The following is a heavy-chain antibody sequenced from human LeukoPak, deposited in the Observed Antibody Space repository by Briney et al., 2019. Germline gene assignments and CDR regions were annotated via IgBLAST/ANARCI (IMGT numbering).Heavy chain of an antibody. CDR3: ARSTPPRSSSWYKYYHYYAMDV. CDR1: GYTFTSYD. J-gene: IGHJ6*02. Sequence: ASVKVSCKASGYTFTSYDINWVRQATGQGLEWMGWMNPNSGNTGYAQKFQGRVTMTRNTSISTAYMELSSLRSEDSAVYYCARSTPPRSSSWYKYYHYYAMDVWGQGTTVTVSS. V-gene: IGHV1-8*01. D-gene: IGHD6-13*01. CDR2: MNPNSGNT.